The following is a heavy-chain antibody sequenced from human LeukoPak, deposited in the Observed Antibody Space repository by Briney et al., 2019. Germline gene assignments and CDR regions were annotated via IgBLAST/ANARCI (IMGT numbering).Heavy chain of an antibody. Sequence: ASVKVSCKVSGYTLTELPMHWVRQAPGKGLEWMGGFDPEDGEAIYAQKFQGRVTMTEDTSTDTAYMELSSLRSEDTAVYYCATVPRYYDSILDYYFDYWGQGTLVTVSS. J-gene: IGHJ4*02. CDR3: ATVPRYYDSILDYYFDY. D-gene: IGHD3-22*01. V-gene: IGHV1-24*01. CDR2: FDPEDGEA. CDR1: GYTLTELP.